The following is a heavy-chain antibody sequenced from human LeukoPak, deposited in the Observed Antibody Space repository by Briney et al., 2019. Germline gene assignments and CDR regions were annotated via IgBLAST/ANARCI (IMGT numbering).Heavy chain of an antibody. CDR3: ARSRTMVRGVINPDY. V-gene: IGHV1-45*02. D-gene: IGHD3-10*01. Sequence: SVKVSCKASGYTFTYRYLHWVRQAPGQALEWMGWITPFNGNTNYAQKFQDRVTITRDRSMSTAYMEVSSLRFEDTAVYYCARSRTMVRGVINPDYWGQGTLVTVSS. J-gene: IGHJ4*02. CDR1: GYTFTYRY. CDR2: ITPFNGNT.